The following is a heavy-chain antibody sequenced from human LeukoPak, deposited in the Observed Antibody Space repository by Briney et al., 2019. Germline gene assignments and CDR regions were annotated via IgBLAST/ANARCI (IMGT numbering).Heavy chain of an antibody. Sequence: ASVKVSCKASGYTFTGYAMHWVRQAPGQRLEWMGWINAGNGNTKYSQKFQGRVTITRDTSASTAYMELSSLRSEDTAVYYCARYIVATRAFGYWGQGTLVTVSS. D-gene: IGHD5-12*01. J-gene: IGHJ4*02. CDR1: GYTFTGYA. V-gene: IGHV1-3*01. CDR2: INAGNGNT. CDR3: ARYIVATRAFGY.